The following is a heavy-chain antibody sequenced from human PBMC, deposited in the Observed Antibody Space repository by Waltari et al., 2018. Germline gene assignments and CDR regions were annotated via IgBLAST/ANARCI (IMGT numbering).Heavy chain of an antibody. CDR1: GFTFSSYA. D-gene: IGHD2-21*02. CDR3: ARALGDVVVTAIPDY. J-gene: IGHJ4*02. Sequence: EVQLVESGGGLVQPGGSLRLSCAASGFTFSSYAMHWVRQAPGKGLEYVSAISSNGGSTYYANSVKGRFTISRDNSKNTLYLQMGSLRAEDMAVYYCARALGDVVVTAIPDYWGQGTLVTVSS. V-gene: IGHV3-64*01. CDR2: ISSNGGST.